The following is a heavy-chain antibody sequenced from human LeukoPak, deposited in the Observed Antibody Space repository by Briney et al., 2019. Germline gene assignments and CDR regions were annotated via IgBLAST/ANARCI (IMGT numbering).Heavy chain of an antibody. CDR3: TRDPIKGAPDYFDY. D-gene: IGHD1-26*01. CDR1: GFTFSNYV. Sequence: GGSLRLSCAASGFTFSNYVTHWVRQAPGKGLEWVAVTSTDENIKIYADSVKGRFTISRDNSKNTLFLQMDSLRAEDTAVYYCTRDPIKGAPDYFDYWGQGTLVTVSS. CDR2: TSTDENIK. V-gene: IGHV3-30*03. J-gene: IGHJ4*02.